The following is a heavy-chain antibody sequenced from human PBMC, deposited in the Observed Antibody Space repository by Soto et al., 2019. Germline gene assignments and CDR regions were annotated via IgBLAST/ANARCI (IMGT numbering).Heavy chain of an antibody. CDR1: GYTFTKYA. CDR2: ISVYNGNT. V-gene: IGHV1-18*01. D-gene: IGHD6-19*01. CDR3: AREGAGLYYYYYGMDV. J-gene: IGHJ6*01. Sequence: QVQLVQSGAKVKTPGASVKVSCKASGYTFTKYAISWMRQAPGQGLEWIGWISVYNGNTKYAENLQGRVTVTTDTSTTTVYMELRSLRSDDTAVYYCAREGAGLYYYYYGMDVW.